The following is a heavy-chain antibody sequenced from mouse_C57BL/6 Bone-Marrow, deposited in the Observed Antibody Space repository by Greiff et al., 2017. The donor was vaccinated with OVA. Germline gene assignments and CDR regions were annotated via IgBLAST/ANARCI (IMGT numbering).Heavy chain of an antibody. CDR3: ARPSNWDVDAMDY. V-gene: IGHV2-2*01. J-gene: IGHJ4*01. CDR1: GFSLTSYG. CDR2: IWSGGST. D-gene: IGHD4-1*01. Sequence: VQLVESGPGLVQPSQSLSITCTVSGFSLTSYGVHWVRQSPGKGLEWLGVIWSGGSTDYNAAFISRLSISKDNSKSQVFFKMNSLQADDTAIYYCARPSNWDVDAMDYWGQGTSVTVSS.